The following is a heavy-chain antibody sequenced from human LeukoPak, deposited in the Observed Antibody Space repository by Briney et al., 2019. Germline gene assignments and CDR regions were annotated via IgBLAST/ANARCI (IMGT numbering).Heavy chain of an antibody. CDR1: GYSISSGYY. CDR2: IYHSGST. CDR3: ARDPSSNWFDP. V-gene: IGHV4-38-2*02. J-gene: IGHJ5*02. Sequence: PSETLSLTCTVSGYSISSGYYWGWIRQPPGKGLEWIGSIYHSGSTYYNPSLKSRVTISVDTSKNQFSLKLSSVTAADTAVYYCARDPSSNWFDPWGHGTLVTVSS.